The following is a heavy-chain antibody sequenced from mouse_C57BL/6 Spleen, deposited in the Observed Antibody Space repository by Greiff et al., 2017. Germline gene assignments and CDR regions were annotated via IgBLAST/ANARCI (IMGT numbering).Heavy chain of an antibody. V-gene: IGHV1-62-2*01. Sequence: VQLQESGAELVKPGASVKLSCKASGYTFTEYPIHWVKQRSGQGLEWIGWFYPGGGSIKYNEKFKDKATLTADKSSSTVYMELSRLTSEDSAVYVGARHEVDNWDWYFDVWGTGTTVTVSS. J-gene: IGHJ1*03. CDR2: FYPGGGSI. CDR1: GYTFTEYP. CDR3: ARHEVDNWDWYFDV. D-gene: IGHD4-1*01.